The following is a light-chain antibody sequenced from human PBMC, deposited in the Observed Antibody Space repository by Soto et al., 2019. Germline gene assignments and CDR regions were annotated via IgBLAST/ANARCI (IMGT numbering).Light chain of an antibody. J-gene: IGLJ1*01. Sequence: QSVLTQPPSASGTPGQRVTISCSGSSSNVGGNPVNWYQHVPTTAPKLLIYTNTQRPSGVPDRFSGSKSGTSASLAISGLQSEDEADYYCASWVDSLNGPVFGTGTKLTVL. CDR2: TNT. CDR3: ASWVDSLNGPV. CDR1: SSNVGGNP. V-gene: IGLV1-44*01.